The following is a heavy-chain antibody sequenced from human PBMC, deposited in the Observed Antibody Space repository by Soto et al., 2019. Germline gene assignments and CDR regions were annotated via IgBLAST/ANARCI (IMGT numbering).Heavy chain of an antibody. D-gene: IGHD6-13*01. CDR1: GFTFSSYS. V-gene: IGHV3-48*01. Sequence: GGSLRLSCAASGFTFSSYSMNWVRQAPGKGLEWVSYISSSSSTIYYADSVKGRFTISRDNAKNSLYLQMNSLRAEDTAVYYCARDLYSSSWYVDYYYYGMDVWGQGTTVTVSS. CDR2: ISSSSSTI. J-gene: IGHJ6*02. CDR3: ARDLYSSSWYVDYYYYGMDV.